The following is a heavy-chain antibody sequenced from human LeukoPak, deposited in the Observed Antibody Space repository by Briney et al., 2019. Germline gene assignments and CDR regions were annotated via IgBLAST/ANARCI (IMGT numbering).Heavy chain of an antibody. Sequence: GGSLRLSCAASGFTFSSYGMHWVRQAPGKGLEWVAFIRYDGSNKYYADSVKGRFTISRDNSKNTLYLQMNSLRAEDTAVYYCAKDAIMGYSYGYFFDYWGQGTLVTVSS. J-gene: IGHJ4*02. V-gene: IGHV3-30*02. CDR3: AKDAIMGYSYGYFFDY. CDR1: GFTFSSYG. D-gene: IGHD5-18*01. CDR2: IRYDGSNK.